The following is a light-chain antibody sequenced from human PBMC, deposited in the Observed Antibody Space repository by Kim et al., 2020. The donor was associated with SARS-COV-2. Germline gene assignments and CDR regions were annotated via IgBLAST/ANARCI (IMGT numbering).Light chain of an antibody. CDR3: LQDYNYPYT. CDR2: SAS. CDR1: QGIRND. Sequence: STSVGDTVTITCRASQGIRNDLGWYQQKLGKAPKLLIYSASSLQSGVPSRFSGSGSGTDFTLTISSLQPEDFATYYCLQDYNYPYTFGQGTKLEIK. V-gene: IGKV1-6*01. J-gene: IGKJ2*01.